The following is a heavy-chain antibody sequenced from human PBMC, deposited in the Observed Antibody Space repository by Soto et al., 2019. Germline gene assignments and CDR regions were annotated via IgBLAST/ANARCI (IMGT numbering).Heavy chain of an antibody. CDR2: IDNSGDGS. CDR1: GFIFRNHV. CDR3: AKIPSRGMIFGAGS. D-gene: IGHD3-3*01. J-gene: IGHJ5*02. Sequence: GGSLRLSCAASGFIFRNHVLNWVRQAPGKGLEWVSAIDNSGDGSFYADSVKGRFIISRDNSNDAVFLHMNNLRLEDTAFYYCAKIPSRGMIFGAGSWGQGTLVTVSS. V-gene: IGHV3-23*05.